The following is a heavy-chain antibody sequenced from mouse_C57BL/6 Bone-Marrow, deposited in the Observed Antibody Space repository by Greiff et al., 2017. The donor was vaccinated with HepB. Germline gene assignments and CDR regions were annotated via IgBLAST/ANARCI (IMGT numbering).Heavy chain of an antibody. V-gene: IGHV2-2*01. Sequence: VKVVESGPGLVQPSQSLSITCTVSGFSLTSYGVHWVRQSPGKGLEWLGVIWSGGSTDYNAAFISRLSISKDNSKSQVFFKMNSLQADDTAIYYCARTSGPWFAYWGQGTLVTVSA. J-gene: IGHJ3*01. CDR1: GFSLTSYG. CDR3: ARTSGPWFAY. D-gene: IGHD1-3*01. CDR2: IWSGGST.